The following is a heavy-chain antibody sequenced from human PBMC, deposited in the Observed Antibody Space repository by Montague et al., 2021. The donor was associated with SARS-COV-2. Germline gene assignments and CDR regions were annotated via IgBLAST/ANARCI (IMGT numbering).Heavy chain of an antibody. Sequence: SETLSLTCAVHGGSFSGYYWSWIRQSPGKGLEWIGEINHSGTTNYNPSLKSRVIISADTSKNQFSLKTSSVTAADTAVYYCARGGRGSRYHLLSGTWFDPWGQGTLVTVSS. CDR1: GGSFSGYY. V-gene: IGHV4-34*01. J-gene: IGHJ5*02. D-gene: IGHD2-2*01. CDR3: ARGGRGSRYHLLSGTWFDP. CDR2: INHSGTT.